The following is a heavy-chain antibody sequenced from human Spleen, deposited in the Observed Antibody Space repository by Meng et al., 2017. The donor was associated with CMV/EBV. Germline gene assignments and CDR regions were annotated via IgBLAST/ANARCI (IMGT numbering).Heavy chain of an antibody. CDR1: GFTFSDYW. CDR2: IWYDGSNK. V-gene: IGHV3-33*06. CDR3: AKGGYSGYDLDY. Sequence: GESLKISCAASGFTFSDYWMHWVRQAPGKGLEWVAVIWYDGSNKYYADSVKGRFTISRDNSKNTLYLQMNSLRAEDTAVYYCAKGGYSGYDLDYWGQGTLVTVSS. J-gene: IGHJ4*02. D-gene: IGHD5-12*01.